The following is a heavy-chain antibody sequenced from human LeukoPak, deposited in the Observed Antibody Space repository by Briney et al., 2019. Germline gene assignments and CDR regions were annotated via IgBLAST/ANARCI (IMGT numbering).Heavy chain of an antibody. Sequence: GGSLGLSCIASGFTFSTYAMGWARRAPGKGLEWVSVIYSGGSTYYADSVKGRFTISRDNSKNTLYLQMNSLRAEDTAVYYCARVGATNFCDYWGQGTLVTVSS. CDR2: IYSGGST. CDR1: GFTFSTYA. CDR3: ARVGATNFCDY. V-gene: IGHV3-53*01. J-gene: IGHJ4*02.